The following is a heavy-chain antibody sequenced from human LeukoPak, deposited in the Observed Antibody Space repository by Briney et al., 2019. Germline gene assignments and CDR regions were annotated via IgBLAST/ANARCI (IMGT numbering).Heavy chain of an antibody. J-gene: IGHJ4*02. CDR2: IGAYNGNT. D-gene: IGHD6-13*01. Sequence: ASVKVSRKSSVYTFTSFGISWVRQAPGQAPEWVGWIGAYNGNTKYGQKLQGRVTMTTDTSTSTAYMELRSLRSDDAAVYYCARDQMNIAAAGAYFDYWGQGTLVTVSS. V-gene: IGHV1-18*01. CDR1: VYTFTSFG. CDR3: ARDQMNIAAAGAYFDY.